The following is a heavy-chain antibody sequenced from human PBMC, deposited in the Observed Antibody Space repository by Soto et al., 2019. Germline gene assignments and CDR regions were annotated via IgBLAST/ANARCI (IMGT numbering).Heavy chain of an antibody. V-gene: IGHV4-59*08. CDR3: ARHYSSAWYKVDS. CDR1: GDSMSSYY. D-gene: IGHD6-13*01. CDR2: IYYSGST. J-gene: IGHJ4*02. Sequence: QVQLQESGPGLVRPSETLSLTCTVSGDSMSSYYWSWIRQPPGKGLGWIGYIYYSGSTNYNPSLKRGVTHSRDPAKNPFPRKLNSGTAGDAGVDFCARHYSSAWYKVDSWGQGTLVTVSS.